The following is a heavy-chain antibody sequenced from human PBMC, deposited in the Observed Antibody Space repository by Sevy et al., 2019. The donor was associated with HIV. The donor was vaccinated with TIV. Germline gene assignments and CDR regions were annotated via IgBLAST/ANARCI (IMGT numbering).Heavy chain of an antibody. D-gene: IGHD3-22*01. Sequence: SETLSLTCTVSGGSISSYYWSWIRQPPGKGLEWIGYIYYSGSTNYNPPLKSRVTISVDTSKNQFSLKLSSVTAADTAVYYCARELYDSSGYNYFDYWGQGALVTVSS. V-gene: IGHV4-59*01. CDR3: ARELYDSSGYNYFDY. J-gene: IGHJ4*02. CDR1: GGSISSYY. CDR2: IYYSGST.